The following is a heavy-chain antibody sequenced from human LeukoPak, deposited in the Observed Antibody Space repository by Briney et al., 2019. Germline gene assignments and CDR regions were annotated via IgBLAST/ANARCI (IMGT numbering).Heavy chain of an antibody. Sequence: GGSLRLSCAASGFRFSSYEMNWVRQAPGRGLEWVSYIGNTGRTIYYVDSVKGRFTVSRDNAKNSLYLQMNSLRAEDTAIYYCVRGDRYFFDYWGQGPLVTVS. V-gene: IGHV3-48*03. D-gene: IGHD1-14*01. CDR2: IGNTGRTI. CDR3: VRGDRYFFDY. J-gene: IGHJ4*02. CDR1: GFRFSSYE.